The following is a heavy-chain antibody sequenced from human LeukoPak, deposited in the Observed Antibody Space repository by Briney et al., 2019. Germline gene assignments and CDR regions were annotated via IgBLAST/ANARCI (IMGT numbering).Heavy chain of an antibody. CDR3: ARGNRPRNTNCNYFDY. Sequence: PGGSLRLSCAASGFTFSSYWMSWVRQAPGKGLEWVANIKQDGSEKYYVESVKGRFTISRDNAKNSLYLQMNSLRAEDTAVYYCARGNRPRNTNCNYFDYWGQGTLVTVSS. D-gene: IGHD2-2*01. V-gene: IGHV3-7*01. CDR1: GFTFSSYW. CDR2: IKQDGSEK. J-gene: IGHJ4*02.